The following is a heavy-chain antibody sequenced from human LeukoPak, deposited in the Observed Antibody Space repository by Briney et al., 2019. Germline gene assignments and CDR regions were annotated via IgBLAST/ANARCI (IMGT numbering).Heavy chain of an antibody. Sequence: ASETLSLTCAVAGGSISSTYWSTWVRQPPGKGLEWIGEINHSGSTHYNPSLESRVTISVDKSKNQFSLKLTSVTAADTAVYYCARDLPGSGLNLDYWGQGILVAVSS. J-gene: IGHJ4*02. CDR1: GGSISSTYW. CDR2: INHSGST. V-gene: IGHV4-4*02. CDR3: ARDLPGSGLNLDY. D-gene: IGHD3-10*01.